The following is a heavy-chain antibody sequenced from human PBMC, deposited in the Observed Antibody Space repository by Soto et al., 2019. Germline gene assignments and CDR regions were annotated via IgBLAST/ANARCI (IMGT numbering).Heavy chain of an antibody. CDR3: ARARSLAAPYMDV. CDR1: GYTFTSYG. J-gene: IGHJ6*03. V-gene: IGHV1-18*01. D-gene: IGHD6-13*01. Sequence: GASVKVSCKASGYTFTSYGISWVRQAPGQGLEWMGWISAYNGNTNYAQKLQGRVTMTTDTSTSTASMELRSLRSDDTAVYYCARARSLAAPYMDVWGKGTTVTVSS. CDR2: ISAYNGNT.